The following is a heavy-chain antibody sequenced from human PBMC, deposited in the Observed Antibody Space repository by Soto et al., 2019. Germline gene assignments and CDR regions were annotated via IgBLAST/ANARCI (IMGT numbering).Heavy chain of an antibody. Sequence: QVQLQESGPGLVKPSETLSLTCTVSGGSVSSGSYYWSWIRQPPGKGLEWIGYVYYSGSTNYNTSLKSRVTISVDTSKNQFSLKLSSVTAADTAVYYCARSRLSYWFDPWGQGTLVTVSS. V-gene: IGHV4-61*01. CDR3: ARSRLSYWFDP. CDR2: VYYSGST. CDR1: GGSVSSGSYY. D-gene: IGHD5-12*01. J-gene: IGHJ5*02.